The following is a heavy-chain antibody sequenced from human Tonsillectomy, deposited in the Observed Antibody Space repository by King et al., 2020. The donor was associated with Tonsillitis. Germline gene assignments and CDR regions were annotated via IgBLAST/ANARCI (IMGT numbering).Heavy chain of an antibody. CDR2: IYYTGST. Sequence: QVQLQESGPGLVKPSETLSLTCNVSGGSISSYYWSWVRQPPGRGLEWIGYIYYTGSTNYNPSRKSRVTLSVDTSKNQYSLKRSTVTAAVTAVYYCARIRSYYDSSYFYPYGMDVWGQGTTVTVSS. J-gene: IGHJ6*02. V-gene: IGHV4-59*01. CDR3: ARIRSYYDSSYFYPYGMDV. D-gene: IGHD3-22*01. CDR1: GGSISSYY.